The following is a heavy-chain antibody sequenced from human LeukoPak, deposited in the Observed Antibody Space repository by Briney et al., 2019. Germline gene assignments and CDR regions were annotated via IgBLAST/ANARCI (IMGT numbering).Heavy chain of an antibody. CDR1: GFTFSSYE. D-gene: IGHD3-16*01. J-gene: IGHJ4*02. CDR3: AKDQGDSVRGSFDY. CDR2: VSGSGGRT. V-gene: IGHV3-23*01. Sequence: GGSLRLSCAASGFTFSSYEMNWVRQAPGKGLEWVSGVSGSGGRTYYADSVQGRFTISRDNSKNTLYLQMISLRAEDTAVYYCAKDQGDSVRGSFDYWGQGTLVTVSS.